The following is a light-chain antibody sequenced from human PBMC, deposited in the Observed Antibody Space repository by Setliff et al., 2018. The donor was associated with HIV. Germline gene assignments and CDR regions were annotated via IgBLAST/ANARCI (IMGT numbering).Light chain of an antibody. CDR3: SSYTSKSTR. CDR2: DVN. V-gene: IGLV2-14*03. J-gene: IGLJ3*02. Sequence: QSVLTQPASVSGSPGQSVTISCTGTSSDVGGYNYVSWYQHHPGKAPKLMIYDVNKRLSGVSTRFSGSKSGNTASLTISGLQAEDEADYYCSSYTSKSTRFGGGTKVT. CDR1: SSDVGGYNY.